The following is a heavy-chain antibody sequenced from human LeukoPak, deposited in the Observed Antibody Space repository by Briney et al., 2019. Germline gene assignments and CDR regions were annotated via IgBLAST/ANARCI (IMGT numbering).Heavy chain of an antibody. D-gene: IGHD3-10*01. V-gene: IGHV1-46*01. J-gene: IGHJ2*01. CDR2: INPSGGST. CDR1: GYTFTSYY. CDR3: AKEFRITMVRGPYCWYFDL. Sequence: ASVKVSCKASGYTFTSYYMHWVRQAPGQGLEWMGIINPSGGSTSYAQKFQGRVTMTRDMSTSTVYMELSSLRAEDTAVYYCAKEFRITMVRGPYCWYFDLWGRGTLVTVSS.